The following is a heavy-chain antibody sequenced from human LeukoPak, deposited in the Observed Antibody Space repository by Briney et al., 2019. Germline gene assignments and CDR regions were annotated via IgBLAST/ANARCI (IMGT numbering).Heavy chain of an antibody. CDR2: ISAYNGNT. CDR3: ARTGENIRYFDWLWPPDYYYGMDV. J-gene: IGHJ6*04. CDR1: GGTFSSYA. Sequence: GPSVKVSCKASGGTFSSYAISWVRQAPGQGLEWMGWISAYNGNTNYAQKLQGRVTMTTDTSTSTAYMELRSLRSDDTAVYYCARTGENIRYFDWLWPPDYYYGMDVWGKGTTVAVSS. D-gene: IGHD3-9*01. V-gene: IGHV1-18*01.